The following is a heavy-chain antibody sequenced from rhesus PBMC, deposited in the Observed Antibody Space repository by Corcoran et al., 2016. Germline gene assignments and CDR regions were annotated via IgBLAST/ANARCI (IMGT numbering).Heavy chain of an antibody. CDR2: ITYRGST. CDR3: ARETMAAAATFDY. D-gene: IGHD6-25*01. J-gene: IGHJ4*01. CDR1: GGSISSGYYY. Sequence: QVQLQESGPGLVKPSETLSLTCAVSGGSISSGYYYWSWIRQPPGKGLEWIGYITYRGSTSYNPSLKSRVTISRDTSKNQFSLKLSSVTAADTAVYYCARETMAAAATFDYWGQGVLVTVSS. V-gene: IGHV4-122*02.